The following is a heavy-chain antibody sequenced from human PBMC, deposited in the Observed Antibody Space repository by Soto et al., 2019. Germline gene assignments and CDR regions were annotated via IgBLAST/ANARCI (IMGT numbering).Heavy chain of an antibody. V-gene: IGHV1-2*02. D-gene: IGHD3-10*01. CDR3: ARETDGFTSGDHAL. CDR1: GYSFTGYY. Sequence: QVQLVQSGAEVKRPGASVKVSCKASGYSFTGYYMHWVRQAPGQGLEWMGWIIPHSGETNYEKKFQARVTLTRDTSISTASVQLSGLTSDDTALYFCARETDGFTSGDHALWGQGTLVNVSP. J-gene: IGHJ4*02. CDR2: IIPHSGET.